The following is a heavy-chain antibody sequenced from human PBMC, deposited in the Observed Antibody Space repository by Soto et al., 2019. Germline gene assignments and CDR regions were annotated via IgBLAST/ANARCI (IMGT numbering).Heavy chain of an antibody. CDR3: ARDRSYLTGLLNWFDP. Sequence: QVQLQESGPGLVKPSETLSLTCTVSGGSISSYYWSWIRQPAGKGLEWIGRIYTSGSTNYNPSLKSRVTMSVDTSKNQFSLKLSSVTAADTAVYYCARDRSYLTGLLNWFDPWGQGTLVTVSS. CDR2: IYTSGST. D-gene: IGHD3-9*01. V-gene: IGHV4-4*07. J-gene: IGHJ5*02. CDR1: GGSISSYY.